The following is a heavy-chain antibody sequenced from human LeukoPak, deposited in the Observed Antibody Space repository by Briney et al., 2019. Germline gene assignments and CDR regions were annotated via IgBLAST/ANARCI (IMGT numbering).Heavy chain of an antibody. V-gene: IGHV3-30*02. CDR3: AKAIGTTKGGPEN. Sequence: GGSLRLSCAASGFTFSSYGMHWVRQAPGKGLEWVAFIRYDGSNKYYADSVKGRFTISRDNSKNTLYLQMNSLRAEDTAVYYCAKAIGTTKGGPENWGQGTLVTVSS. CDR2: IRYDGSNK. CDR1: GFTFSSYG. J-gene: IGHJ4*02. D-gene: IGHD1-7*01.